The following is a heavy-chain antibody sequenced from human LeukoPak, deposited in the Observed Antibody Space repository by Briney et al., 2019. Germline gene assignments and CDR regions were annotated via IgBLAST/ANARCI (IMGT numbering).Heavy chain of an antibody. D-gene: IGHD3-10*01. CDR2: ISYDGSNK. J-gene: IGHJ4*02. Sequence: GSLRLSCAASGFTFSSYAMHWVRQAPGKGLEWVAVISYDGSNKYYADSVKGRFTISRDNSKNTLYLQMNSLRAEDTAVYYCARTDGLLWFGELGYFDYWGQGTLVTVSS. CDR1: GFTFSSYA. CDR3: ARTDGLLWFGELGYFDY. V-gene: IGHV3-30-3*01.